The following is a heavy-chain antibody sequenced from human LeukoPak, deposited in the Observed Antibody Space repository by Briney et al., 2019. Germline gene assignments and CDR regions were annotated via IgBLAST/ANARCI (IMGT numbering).Heavy chain of an antibody. V-gene: IGHV3-23*01. CDR3: AKVHRPLFGFLKGDFDY. J-gene: IGHJ4*02. CDR1: GFTFSSYS. Sequence: GGSLRLSCAASGFTFSSYSMNWVRQAPGKGLEWVSAISGSGGSTYYADPVKGRFTISRDNSKNTVHLQMNSLRAEDTAVYYCAKVHRPLFGFLKGDFDYWGQGTLVTVSS. D-gene: IGHD3-16*01. CDR2: ISGSGGST.